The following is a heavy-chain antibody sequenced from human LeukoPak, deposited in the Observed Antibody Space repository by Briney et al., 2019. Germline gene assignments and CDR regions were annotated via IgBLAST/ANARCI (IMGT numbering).Heavy chain of an antibody. CDR1: GFTFDDYG. CDR3: ASHIVVVAATDDAFDI. Sequence: GGSLRLSCAASGFTFDDYGLSWVRQVPGKGLEWVSGINWNGGSTGYADSVKGRFTISRDNAKNSLYLQMNSLRAEDTALYYCASHIVVVAATDDAFDIWGQGTMVTVSS. D-gene: IGHD2-15*01. V-gene: IGHV3-20*04. CDR2: INWNGGST. J-gene: IGHJ3*02.